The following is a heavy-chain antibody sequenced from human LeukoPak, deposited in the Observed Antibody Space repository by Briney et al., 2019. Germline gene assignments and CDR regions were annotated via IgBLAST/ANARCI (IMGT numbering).Heavy chain of an antibody. V-gene: IGHV1-46*01. CDR3: ARNYYGSGSYYSPFDY. D-gene: IGHD3-10*01. Sequence: ASVKVSCKASGYTFTSYYMHWVRQAPGQGLEWMGLINPSGGSTSYAQKFQGRVTMTRDTSTSTVYMELSSLRSEDTAVYYCARNYYGSGSYYSPFDYWGQGTLVTVSS. CDR2: INPSGGST. J-gene: IGHJ4*02. CDR1: GYTFTSYY.